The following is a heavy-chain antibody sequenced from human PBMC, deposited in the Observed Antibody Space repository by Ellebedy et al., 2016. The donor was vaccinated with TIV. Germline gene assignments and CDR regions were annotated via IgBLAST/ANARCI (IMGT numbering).Heavy chain of an antibody. CDR3: ARDKVASSVAGIGSYYAMDV. V-gene: IGHV3-23*01. CDR2: ISGNGVWK. J-gene: IGHJ6*02. CDR1: GFTFSSFA. Sequence: GGSLRLXCAASGFTFSSFAMNWVRQAPGKGLEWVSAISGNGVWKYYANSVKGRFTISRDSSQNTVYLQMNSLRAEDTAVYYCARDKVASSVAGIGSYYAMDVWGQGTTVTVSS. D-gene: IGHD6-19*01.